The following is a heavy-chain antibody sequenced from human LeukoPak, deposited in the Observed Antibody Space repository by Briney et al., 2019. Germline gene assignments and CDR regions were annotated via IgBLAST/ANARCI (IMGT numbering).Heavy chain of an antibody. CDR1: GGTFSSYA. D-gene: IGHD3-3*01. V-gene: IGHV1-69*01. J-gene: IGHJ6*04. CDR3: ALSGAIFGVVITPFVDV. Sequence: SVKVSCKASGGTFSSYAISWVRQAPGQGLEWMGGIIPIFGTANYAQKFQGRVTNNADESTSKAYMELRRVRDEDTAVYYCALSGAIFGVVITPFVDVWGKGTTVTVSS. CDR2: IIPIFGTA.